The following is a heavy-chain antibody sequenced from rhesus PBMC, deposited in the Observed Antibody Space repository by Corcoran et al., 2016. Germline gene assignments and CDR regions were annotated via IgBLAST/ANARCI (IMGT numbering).Heavy chain of an antibody. CDR2: IYGSGKST. D-gene: IGHD6-25*01. V-gene: IGHV4S11*01. J-gene: IGHJ4*01. CDR3: ARRESSWKGGY. CDR1: GGSISSNY. Sequence: QVQLQESGPGLVKPLETLSLTCAVSGGSISSNYWSWIRQPPGKGQEWFGVIYGSGKSTNFNPSLKRQVTLSGDTSKNQFSLKLCSGTAADTAGYYCARRESSWKGGYWGQGVLVTVSS.